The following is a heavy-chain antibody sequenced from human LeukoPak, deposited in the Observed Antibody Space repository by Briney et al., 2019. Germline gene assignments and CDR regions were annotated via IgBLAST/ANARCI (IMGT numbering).Heavy chain of an antibody. Sequence: GGSLRLSCAASGFTFSSYWMSWVRQAPGKGLEWVANIKQDGSEKYYVDSVKGRFTISRDNAKNSLYLQMNSLRAEDTAVYYCARDRRRRGSTSCYYFGYWGQGTLVTVSS. D-gene: IGHD2-2*01. CDR1: GFTFSSYW. V-gene: IGHV3-7*01. CDR3: ARDRRRRGSTSCYYFGY. CDR2: IKQDGSEK. J-gene: IGHJ4*02.